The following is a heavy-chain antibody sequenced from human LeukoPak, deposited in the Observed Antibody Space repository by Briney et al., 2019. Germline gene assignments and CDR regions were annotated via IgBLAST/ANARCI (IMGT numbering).Heavy chain of an antibody. D-gene: IGHD3-22*01. Sequence: GGSLRLSCAASGFTFDDYGMSWVRQAPGKGLEWVSGINWNGGSTGYADSVKGRFTISRDNAKNSLYLQMNSLRAEDTALYYCARGRGGYYLDVAFDIWGQGTMVTVSS. V-gene: IGHV3-20*04. J-gene: IGHJ3*02. CDR2: INWNGGST. CDR1: GFTFDDYG. CDR3: ARGRGGYYLDVAFDI.